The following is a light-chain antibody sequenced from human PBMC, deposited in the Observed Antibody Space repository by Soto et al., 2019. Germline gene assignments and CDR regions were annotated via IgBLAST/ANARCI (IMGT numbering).Light chain of an antibody. J-gene: IGKJ4*01. CDR3: QQRTSWPLT. V-gene: IGKV3-11*01. Sequence: ETVLTQSPATLSLSPGDGATLSCRASQSVSSYLNWYQQKPGRAPRLLIYDASNRATGIPARFSGSGSGTDFTLTISSLEPEDFAVYYCQQRTSWPLTFGGGTKVEIK. CDR2: DAS. CDR1: QSVSSY.